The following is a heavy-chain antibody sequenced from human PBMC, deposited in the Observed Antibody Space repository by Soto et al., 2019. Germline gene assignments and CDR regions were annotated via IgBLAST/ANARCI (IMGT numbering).Heavy chain of an antibody. V-gene: IGHV3-30*03. D-gene: IGHD6-13*01. CDR1: GFTFSSYG. CDR2: ISYDGSNK. Sequence: QVQLVESGGGVVQPGRSLRLSCAASGFTFSSYGMHWVRQAPGKGLEWVAVISYDGSNKYYADSVKGRFTISRDNSKNTLYLQMNSLRAEDTAVYYCARNGYSSSWLFDYWGQGTLVTVSS. CDR3: ARNGYSSSWLFDY. J-gene: IGHJ4*02.